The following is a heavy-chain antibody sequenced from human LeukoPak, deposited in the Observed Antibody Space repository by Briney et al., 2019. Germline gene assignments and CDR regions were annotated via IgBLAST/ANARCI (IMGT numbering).Heavy chain of an antibody. J-gene: IGHJ4*02. CDR2: ISAYNGNT. D-gene: IGHD3-22*01. CDR1: GYTFTSYG. V-gene: IGHV1-18*01. CDR3: ARVWGGITMIVGPAGRPFDY. Sequence: ASVKVSCKASGYTFTSYGISWVRQAPGHGLEWMGWISAYNGNTNYAQKLQGRVTMTTDTSTSTAYMELRSLRSDDTAVYYCARVWGGITMIVGPAGRPFDYWGQGTLVTVSS.